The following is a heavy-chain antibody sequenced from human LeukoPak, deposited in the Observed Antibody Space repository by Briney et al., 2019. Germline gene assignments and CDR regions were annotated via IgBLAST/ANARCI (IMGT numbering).Heavy chain of an antibody. D-gene: IGHD6-19*01. CDR3: ARNVYDLPRKWLVPGSDY. CDR1: GFTFGSYE. V-gene: IGHV3-48*03. J-gene: IGHJ4*02. CDR2: IGTIISTT. Sequence: PGGSLRLSCAASGFTFGSYEMNWVRQAPGKGLEWVSYIGTIISTTYYADSVKGRFTVSRDDAKSSLYLQMSSLRAEDTAVYYCARNVYDLPRKWLVPGSDYWGQGTLVTVSS.